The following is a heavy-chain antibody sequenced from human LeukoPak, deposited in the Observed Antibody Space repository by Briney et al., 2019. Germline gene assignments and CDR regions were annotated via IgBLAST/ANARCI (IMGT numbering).Heavy chain of an antibody. J-gene: IGHJ3*02. CDR2: ISSSGSTI. CDR3: ARDEYYYGSGSYYRLPDAFDI. CDR1: GFTFSTYE. Sequence: SGGSLRLSCAASGFTFSTYEMNWVRQAPGKGLEWVSYISSSGSTIYYADSVKGRFTISRDSAKNSLYLQMNSLRAEDTAVYYCARDEYYYGSGSYYRLPDAFDIWGQGTMVTVSS. V-gene: IGHV3-48*03. D-gene: IGHD3-10*01.